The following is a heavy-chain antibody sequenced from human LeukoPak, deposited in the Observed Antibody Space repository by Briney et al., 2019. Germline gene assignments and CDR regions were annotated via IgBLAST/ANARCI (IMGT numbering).Heavy chain of an antibody. CDR2: IYHSGST. Sequence: KTSGTLSLTCAVSGGSISSSNWWSWVRQPPGKGLEWIGEIYHSGSTYYNPSLKSRVTISVDTSKNQFSLKLSSVTAADTAVYYCARVGGQQLDYWYFDLWGRGTLVTVSS. V-gene: IGHV4-4*02. CDR1: GGSISSSNW. J-gene: IGHJ2*01. CDR3: ARVGGQQLDYWYFDL. D-gene: IGHD6-13*01.